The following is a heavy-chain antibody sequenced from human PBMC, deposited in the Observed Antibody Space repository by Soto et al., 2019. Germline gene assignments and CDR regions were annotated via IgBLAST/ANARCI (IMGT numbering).Heavy chain of an antibody. V-gene: IGHV2-5*02. CDR2: IYWDDDK. CDR1: GFSLSTSGVG. Sequence: QITLKESGPTLVKPTQTLTLTCTFSGFSLSTSGVGVAWIRQPPGKALEWLALIYWDDDKRYRPSLETRLTITKNNSKHQVVLTITNMDSVDTATYYCAYLPCSGGSCYWFSYSGMDVWGQGTTVTVSS. D-gene: IGHD2-15*01. J-gene: IGHJ6*02. CDR3: AYLPCSGGSCYWFSYSGMDV.